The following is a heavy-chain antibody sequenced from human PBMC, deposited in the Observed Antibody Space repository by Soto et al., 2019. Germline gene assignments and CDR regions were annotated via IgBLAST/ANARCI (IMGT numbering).Heavy chain of an antibody. J-gene: IGHJ3*02. D-gene: IGHD3-10*01. V-gene: IGHV3-7*01. CDR1: GFTFSSYW. CDR2: IKQDGSEK. Sequence: GGSLRLSCAASGFTFSSYWMSWVRQAPGKGLEWVANIKQDGSEKYYVDSVKGRFTISRDNAKNSLYLQMNSLRAEDTAVYYCAIDTSGSPTLDAFDIRGKGTMVTVSS. CDR3: AIDTSGSPTLDAFDI.